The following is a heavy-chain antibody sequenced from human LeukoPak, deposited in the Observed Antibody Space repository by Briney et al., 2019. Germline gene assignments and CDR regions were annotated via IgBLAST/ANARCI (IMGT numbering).Heavy chain of an antibody. CDR2: IYYSGST. CDR1: GGSITSYH. D-gene: IGHD1-26*01. J-gene: IGHJ4*02. CDR3: ARGGSGTYYHY. Sequence: PSETLSLTCTVSGGSITSYHYSWIRHPPGKGLEWSAYIYYSGSTNYNPSLKSRVIISVDTSKNQFSLKLSFVTAADTAVYYCARGGSGTYYHYWGQGTLVTVSS. V-gene: IGHV4-59*01.